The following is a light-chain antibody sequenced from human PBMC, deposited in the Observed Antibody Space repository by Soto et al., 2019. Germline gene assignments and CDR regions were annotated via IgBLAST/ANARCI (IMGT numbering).Light chain of an antibody. CDR1: SSDVGGYNY. CDR3: SSYTSSSTPYV. Sequence: LTQPASVSGSPGQSITISCTGTSSDVGGYNYVSWYQQHPGKAPKLMIFDVSNRPSGVSNRFSGSKSGNTASLTISGLQAEDEADYYCSSYTSSSTPYVFGTGTKVTVL. V-gene: IGLV2-14*01. J-gene: IGLJ1*01. CDR2: DVS.